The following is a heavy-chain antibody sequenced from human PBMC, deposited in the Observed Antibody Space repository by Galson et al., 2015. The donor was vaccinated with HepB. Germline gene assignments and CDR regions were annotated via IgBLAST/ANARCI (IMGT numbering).Heavy chain of an antibody. V-gene: IGHV3-23*01. Sequence: SLRLSCAASGLYFSDYWMHWVRQAPGKGLEWVSSISAGGSGTYYADSVKGRFTISRDNSKSTLSLQMNSLRAEDTAVYFCANGASVTSGFDYWGQGTLVTVSS. CDR2: ISAGGSGT. D-gene: IGHD4-17*01. CDR3: ANGASVTSGFDY. J-gene: IGHJ4*02. CDR1: GLYFSDYW.